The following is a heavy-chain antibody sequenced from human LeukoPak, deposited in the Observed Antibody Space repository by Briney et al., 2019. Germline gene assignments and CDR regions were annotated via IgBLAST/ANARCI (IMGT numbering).Heavy chain of an antibody. Sequence: PGGFLRLSCAASGFTFSSYAMHWVRQAPGKGLEWVAVISYDGSNKYYADSVKGRFTISRDNSKNTLYLQMNSLRAEDTAVYYCARVETYYDSSGYYYSYFDYWGQGTLVTVSS. CDR1: GFTFSSYA. V-gene: IGHV3-30-3*01. CDR3: ARVETYYDSSGYYYSYFDY. J-gene: IGHJ4*02. D-gene: IGHD3-22*01. CDR2: ISYDGSNK.